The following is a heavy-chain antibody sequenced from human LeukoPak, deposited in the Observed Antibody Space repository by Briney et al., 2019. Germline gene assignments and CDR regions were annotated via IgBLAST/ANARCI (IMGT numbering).Heavy chain of an antibody. V-gene: IGHV4-34*01. CDR1: GGSFSGYY. CDR3: ARALVRGATGYYFDY. D-gene: IGHD3-10*01. Sequence: SETLSLTCAVYGGSFSGYYWSWIRQPPGKGLEWIGEINHSGSTNYNPSVKNRVTISVDTSKNQFSLRLSSVTAADTAVYYCARALVRGATGYYFDYWGQGTLVTVSS. J-gene: IGHJ4*02. CDR2: INHSGST.